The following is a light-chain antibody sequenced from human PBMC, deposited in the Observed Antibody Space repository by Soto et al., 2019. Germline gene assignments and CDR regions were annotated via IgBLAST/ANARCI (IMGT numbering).Light chain of an antibody. V-gene: IGKV3-15*01. J-gene: IGKJ4*01. CDR2: GAS. CDR1: QSVSIN. CDR3: QQYNNWTLT. Sequence: TVLTQSPATLSVSPGERASLSCRASQSVSINLAWYQQKPGQAPRLLIYGASTRATGIPARLSGSGSGTEFTLTISSLQSEDLAVYYCQQYNNWTLTFGGGTKVDIX.